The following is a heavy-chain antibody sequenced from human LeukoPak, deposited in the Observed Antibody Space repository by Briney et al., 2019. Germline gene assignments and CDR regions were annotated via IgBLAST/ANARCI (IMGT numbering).Heavy chain of an antibody. CDR1: GFSVCVNY. D-gene: IGHD1-26*01. Sequence: GGSLRLSCAVSGFSVCVNYMSWVHQAPGKGLECVSVTDSGGNTLYEDSVKGRFAISRDNSKNTLFLQMSSLRPEDTAVYYCMRPHSGSYQHAVDSWGQGTLVTVSS. CDR2: TDSGGNT. V-gene: IGHV3-66*02. J-gene: IGHJ4*02. CDR3: MRPHSGSYQHAVDS.